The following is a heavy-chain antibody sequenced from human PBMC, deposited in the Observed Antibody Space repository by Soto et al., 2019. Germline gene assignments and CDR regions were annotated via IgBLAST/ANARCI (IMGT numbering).Heavy chain of an antibody. D-gene: IGHD5-12*01. J-gene: IGHJ4*02. CDR2: IIPILGIA. CDR1: GGTFSSYT. Sequence: ASVKVSCKASGGTFSSYTISWVRQAPGQGLEWMGRIIPILGIANYAQKFQGRVTITADKSTSTAYMELSSLRSEDTAVYYCARSSGPEIQNDYWGQGTLVTVSS. CDR3: ARSSGPEIQNDY. V-gene: IGHV1-69*02.